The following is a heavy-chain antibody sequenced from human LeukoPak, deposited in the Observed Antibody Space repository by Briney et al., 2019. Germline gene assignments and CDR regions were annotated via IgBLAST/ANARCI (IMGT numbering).Heavy chain of an antibody. CDR3: ARETNLGPAATTTTPHFDY. D-gene: IGHD2-2*01. J-gene: IGHJ4*02. CDR2: ISYDGSNK. V-gene: IGHV3-30*19. Sequence: PGGSLRLSCAASGFTFSSYGMHWVRQAPGKGLEWVAVISYDGSNKYYADSVKGRFTIPRDNSKNTLYLQMNSLRAEDTAVYYCARETNLGPAATTTTPHFDYWGQGTLVTVSS. CDR1: GFTFSSYG.